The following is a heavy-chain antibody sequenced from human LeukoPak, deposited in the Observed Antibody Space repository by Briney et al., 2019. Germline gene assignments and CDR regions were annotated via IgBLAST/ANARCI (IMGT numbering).Heavy chain of an antibody. CDR2: IYYSGST. CDR1: GGSISSGGYS. CDR3: ARSEYSYGADAFDI. Sequence: PSQTLPLTCAVSGGSISSGGYSWRWIRQPPGTGLEWIGYIYYSGSTYYNPPLKSRVTISVDTSKNQFSLKLSSVTAADTAVYYCARSEYSYGADAFDIWGQGTMVTVSS. J-gene: IGHJ3*02. D-gene: IGHD5-18*01. V-gene: IGHV4-30-4*07.